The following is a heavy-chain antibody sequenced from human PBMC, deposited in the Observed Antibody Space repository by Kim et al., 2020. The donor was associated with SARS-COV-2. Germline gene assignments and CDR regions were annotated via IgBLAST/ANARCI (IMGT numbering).Heavy chain of an antibody. V-gene: IGHV1-69*01. D-gene: IGHD3-22*01. Sequence: KVQGRVTITSDESTNTAYMEMSSLRSEDAAVYYCARGSEYYDSSGFYFGYWGQGTLVTVSS. J-gene: IGHJ4*02. CDR3: ARGSEYYDSSGFYFGY.